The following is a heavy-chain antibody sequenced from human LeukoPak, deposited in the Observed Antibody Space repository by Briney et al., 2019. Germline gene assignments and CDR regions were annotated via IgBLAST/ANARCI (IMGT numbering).Heavy chain of an antibody. D-gene: IGHD4-17*01. CDR1: GFAFSSYA. CDR3: AKAWPSVTSGPYYYGMDV. J-gene: IGHJ6*02. CDR2: ISGSGGST. Sequence: GGPRRPSCAALGFAFSSYALSWGRRAPGKGLEWCSAISGSGGSTYYADSVKGRFTISRDNSKNTLYLQMNSLRAEDTAVYYCAKAWPSVTSGPYYYGMDVWGQGTTVTVSS. V-gene: IGHV3-23*01.